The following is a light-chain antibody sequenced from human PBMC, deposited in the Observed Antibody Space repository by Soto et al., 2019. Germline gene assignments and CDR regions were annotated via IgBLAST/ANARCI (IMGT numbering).Light chain of an antibody. J-gene: IGLJ3*02. V-gene: IGLV1-47*01. Sequence: QPVLTQPPSASGTPGQRVTISCSGSSSNIGTKFVYWFQHLPGTAPKLLIYRNDQRPSGVPDRISGSKSGTSASLAISGLRSEDEADYYCAAWDGSLSGWLFGGGTKLTVL. CDR2: RND. CDR1: SSNIGTKF. CDR3: AAWDGSLSGWL.